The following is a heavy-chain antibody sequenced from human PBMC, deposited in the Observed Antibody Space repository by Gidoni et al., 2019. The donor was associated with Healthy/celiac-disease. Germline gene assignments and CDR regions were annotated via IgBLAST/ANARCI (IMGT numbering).Heavy chain of an antibody. J-gene: IGHJ6*02. CDR3: ARLFIAAAGTVYYGMDV. V-gene: IGHV3-48*04. D-gene: IGHD6-13*01. CDR1: GFTFSSYS. Sequence: EVQLVESGGGLVQPGGSLRLSCAASGFTFSSYSMNWVRQAPGKGLEWVSYIPRDNAKNSLYLQMNSLRAEDTAVYYCARLFIAAAGTVYYGMDVWGQGTTVTVSS.